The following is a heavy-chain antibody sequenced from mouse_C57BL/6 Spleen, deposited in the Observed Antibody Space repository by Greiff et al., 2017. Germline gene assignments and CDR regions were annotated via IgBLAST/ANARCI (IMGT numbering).Heavy chain of an antibody. CDR1: GYTFTGYE. CDR2: IDPETGGT. D-gene: IGHD5-1*01. V-gene: IGHV1-15*01. CDR3: TRRGGVLFDY. Sequence: QVQLQQSGAELVRPGASVTLSCKASGYTFTGYEMHWVKQTPVHGLEWIGAIDPETGGTAYNQKFKGKAILTADKSSSTAYMELRSLTSEDSAVYYCTRRGGVLFDYWGQGTPLTVSS. J-gene: IGHJ2*01.